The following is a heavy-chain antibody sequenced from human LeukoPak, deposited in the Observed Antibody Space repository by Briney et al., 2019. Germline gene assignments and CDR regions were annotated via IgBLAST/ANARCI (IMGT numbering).Heavy chain of an antibody. Sequence: SETLSLTCAVYGGSFSGYYWSWIRQPPGKGLEWIGEINHSGSTNYNPSLKSRVTISVETSKNQFSLKLSSVTAADTAVYYCGRGRGAYCGGDCYFAFDIWGQGTMVTVSS. CDR2: INHSGST. CDR3: GRGRGAYCGGDCYFAFDI. J-gene: IGHJ3*02. CDR1: GGSFSGYY. D-gene: IGHD2-21*02. V-gene: IGHV4-34*01.